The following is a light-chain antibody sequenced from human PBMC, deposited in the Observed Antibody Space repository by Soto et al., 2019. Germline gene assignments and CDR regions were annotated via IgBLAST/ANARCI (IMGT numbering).Light chain of an antibody. CDR2: KAF. Sequence: DIQMTQSPSTLSGSVGDRVTITCRASQTISSWLAWYQQKPGKAPKLLIYKAFTLQSGVSSRFSGNGSGTEFSLTISSLQADDFGSYYCQHYNTWTFGPGTKVEI. CDR3: QHYNTWT. J-gene: IGKJ1*01. CDR1: QTISSW. V-gene: IGKV1-5*03.